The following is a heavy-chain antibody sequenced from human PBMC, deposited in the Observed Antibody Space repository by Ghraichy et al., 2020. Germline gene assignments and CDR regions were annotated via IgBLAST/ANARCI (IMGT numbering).Heavy chain of an antibody. V-gene: IGHV3-53*01. CDR2: IYSGGST. D-gene: IGHD5-12*01. Sequence: GGSLRLSCAASGFTVSSKYMSWVRQAPGKGLEWVSVIYSGGSTYYADSVKGRFTISRDNSKNTLYLQMNSLRAEDTAVYYCARASSGYDPVDSWGQGTLVTVSS. CDR3: ARASSGYDPVDS. CDR1: GFTVSSKY. J-gene: IGHJ4*02.